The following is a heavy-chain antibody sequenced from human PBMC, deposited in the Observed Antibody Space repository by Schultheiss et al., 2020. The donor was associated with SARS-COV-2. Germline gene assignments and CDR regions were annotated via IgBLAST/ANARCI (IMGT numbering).Heavy chain of an antibody. CDR3: ARAGGIVVAGRGNWFDP. CDR1: GASISGYH. Sequence: SETLSLTCTVSGASISGYHWSWMRQPPGKGLEWIGRIYTSGSTNYNPSLKSRVTISVDTSKNQFSLRLSSVAAADTAVYYCARAGGIVVAGRGNWFDPWGQGILVTVSS. J-gene: IGHJ5*02. D-gene: IGHD3-16*01. V-gene: IGHV4-4*07. CDR2: IYTSGST.